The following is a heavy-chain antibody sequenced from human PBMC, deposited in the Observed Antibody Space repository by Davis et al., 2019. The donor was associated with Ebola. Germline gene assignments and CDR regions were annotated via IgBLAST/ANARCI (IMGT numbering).Heavy chain of an antibody. V-gene: IGHV5-51*01. D-gene: IGHD1-26*01. CDR2: IYPGDSDT. J-gene: IGHJ5*02. Sequence: GESLKISCQASGYSFSSNWISWVRQMPGKGLEWMGSIYPGDSDTRYSPSFQGQVTISADKSISTAYLQWSSLKASDTAMYYCARGIVEYNWFDPWGQGTLVIVSS. CDR3: ARGIVEYNWFDP. CDR1: GYSFSSNW.